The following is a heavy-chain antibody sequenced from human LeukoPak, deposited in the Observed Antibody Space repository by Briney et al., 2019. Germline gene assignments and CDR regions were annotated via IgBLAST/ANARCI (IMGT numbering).Heavy chain of an antibody. V-gene: IGHV3-15*01. Sequence: GGSLRLSCVASGFTFSNSWMIWVRQAPGKGLEWVGRIISKTDGGAIDYAAPVKGRFSISRDDSKDTMFLQMNNLKSDDTAVYYCATHIPWDIWGPGTTVTVSS. CDR2: IISKTDGGAI. J-gene: IGHJ3*02. CDR3: ATHIPWDI. D-gene: IGHD2-21*01. CDR1: GFTFSNSW.